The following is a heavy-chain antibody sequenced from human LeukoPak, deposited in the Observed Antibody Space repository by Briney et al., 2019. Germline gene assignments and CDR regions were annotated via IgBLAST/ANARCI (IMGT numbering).Heavy chain of an antibody. Sequence: SETLSLTCTVSGGSISSSSYYWAWIRQPPGKGLEWIGSIHYSGSTYYNPSLQSRVTISIDTSKNQFSLKLRFVTAADTAVYYCARDGRITGTTLDAFDIWGQGTMVTVSS. D-gene: IGHD1-20*01. CDR1: GGSISSSSYY. J-gene: IGHJ3*02. CDR2: IHYSGST. V-gene: IGHV4-39*07. CDR3: ARDGRITGTTLDAFDI.